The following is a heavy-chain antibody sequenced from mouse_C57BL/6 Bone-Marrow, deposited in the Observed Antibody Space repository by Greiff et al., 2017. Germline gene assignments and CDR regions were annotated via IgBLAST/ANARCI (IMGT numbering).Heavy chain of an antibody. CDR1: GYTFTSYW. Sequence: VQLQQSGTALARPGASVKMSCKTSGYTFTSYWMHWVKQRPGQGLEWIGAIYPGNSDTSYNQKFKGKAKLTAVTSASTAYMELSSLTNEDSAVYYCTRGIYYGNYAWFAYWGQGTLVTVSA. J-gene: IGHJ3*01. CDR2: IYPGNSDT. D-gene: IGHD2-1*01. V-gene: IGHV1-5*01. CDR3: TRGIYYGNYAWFAY.